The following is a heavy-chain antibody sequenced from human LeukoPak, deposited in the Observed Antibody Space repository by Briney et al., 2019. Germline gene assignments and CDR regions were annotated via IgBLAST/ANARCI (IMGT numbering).Heavy chain of an antibody. V-gene: IGHV1-18*01. Sequence: ASVKVSCKASGYTFTNYGISWVRQAPGQGLEWMGWISTLNGNTNYAQKLQGRVTMTTDTSTSTAYMELRSLRSDDTAVYYCARVGRPFYYYYMDVWGKGTTVTISS. CDR1: GYTFTNYG. CDR2: ISTLNGNT. D-gene: IGHD6-6*01. J-gene: IGHJ6*03. CDR3: ARVGRPFYYYYMDV.